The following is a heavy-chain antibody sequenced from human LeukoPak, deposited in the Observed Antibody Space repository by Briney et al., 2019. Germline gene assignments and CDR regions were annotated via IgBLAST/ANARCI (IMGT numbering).Heavy chain of an antibody. D-gene: IGHD1-26*01. CDR3: VRDAPGREGPHY. V-gene: IGHV3-7*01. J-gene: IGHJ4*02. Sequence: GGSLTLSCSASRFTFSDYWMNWVRQAPGKGLEWLANINKDGSKKEYVDSVKGRFNISRDNAKNSLSLQMDSLRVDDTAVYHCVRDAPGREGPHYWGQGILVTVSS. CDR2: INKDGSKK. CDR1: RFTFSDYW.